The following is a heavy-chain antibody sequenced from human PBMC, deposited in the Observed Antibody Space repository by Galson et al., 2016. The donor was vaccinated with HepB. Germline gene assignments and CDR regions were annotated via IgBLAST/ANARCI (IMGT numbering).Heavy chain of an antibody. J-gene: IGHJ4*02. CDR1: GSSLSTPGVG. Sequence: PALVKPTQTLTLTCTFSGSSLSTPGVGVGWIRQPPGKALEWLALIFWDDDKRYSPSLKNRITITKDTFKDQVVLTVTNVDPVDTATYYCVHRSPGPENGGFFDYWGQGTLVTVSS. D-gene: IGHD3-10*01. CDR3: VHRSPGPENGGFFDY. CDR2: IFWDDDK. V-gene: IGHV2-5*02.